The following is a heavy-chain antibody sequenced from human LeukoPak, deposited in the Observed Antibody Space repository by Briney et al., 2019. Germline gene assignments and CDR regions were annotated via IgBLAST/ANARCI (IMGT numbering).Heavy chain of an antibody. V-gene: IGHV4-59*01. Sequence: SETLSLTCTVSGGXISSYYWSWIRQPPGKGLEWIGYIYYSGSTNYNPSLKSRVTISVDTSKNQFSLKLSSVTAADTAIYYCARDKTTPYYYYGMDVWGQGTTVTVSS. D-gene: IGHD1-7*01. CDR1: GGXISSYY. J-gene: IGHJ6*02. CDR3: ARDKTTPYYYYGMDV. CDR2: IYYSGST.